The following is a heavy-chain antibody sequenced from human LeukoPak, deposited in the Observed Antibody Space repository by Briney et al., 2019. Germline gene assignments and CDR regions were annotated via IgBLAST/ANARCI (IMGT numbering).Heavy chain of an antibody. CDR3: ARSFGRSSSWYVWYFDL. J-gene: IGHJ2*01. V-gene: IGHV1-69*05. D-gene: IGHD6-13*01. Sequence: ASVKVSCKASGGTFGSYAISWVRQAPGQGLEWMGGIIPIFGTANYAQKFQGRVTMTRDTSTSTVYMELSSLRSEDTAVYYCARSFGRSSSWYVWYFDLWGRGTLVTVSS. CDR1: GGTFGSYA. CDR2: IIPIFGTA.